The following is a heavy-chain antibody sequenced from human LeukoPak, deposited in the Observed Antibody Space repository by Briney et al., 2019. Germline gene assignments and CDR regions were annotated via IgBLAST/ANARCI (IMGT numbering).Heavy chain of an antibody. CDR1: GYTFTGYY. J-gene: IGHJ3*02. V-gene: IGHV1-2*02. CDR2: INPNSGGT. CDR3: ARKGITGTHDAFDI. D-gene: IGHD1-7*01. Sequence: ASVKVSCKASGYTFTGYYMHWVRQAPGQGLEWMGWINPNSGGTNYAQKFQGRVTMTRDTSISTAHMELSRLRSDDTAVYYCARKGITGTHDAFDIWGQGTMVTVSS.